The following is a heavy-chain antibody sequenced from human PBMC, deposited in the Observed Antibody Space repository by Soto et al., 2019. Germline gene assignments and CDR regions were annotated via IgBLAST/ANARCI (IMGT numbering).Heavy chain of an antibody. CDR1: GGSISSSSYY. J-gene: IGHJ5*02. CDR2: IYYSGST. CDR3: ASQFHSYGSHWFDP. V-gene: IGHV4-39*01. Sequence: SETLSLTCTVSGGSISSSSYYWGWIRQPPGKGLEWIGSIYYSGSTYYNPSLKSRVTISVDTSKNQFSLKLSSVTAADTAVYYCASQFHSYGSHWFDPWGQGTLVTVSS. D-gene: IGHD5-18*01.